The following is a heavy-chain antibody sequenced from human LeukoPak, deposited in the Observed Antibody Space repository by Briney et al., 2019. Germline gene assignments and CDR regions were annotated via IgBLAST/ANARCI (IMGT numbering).Heavy chain of an antibody. Sequence: ASVKVSCNASGDSFSTYTIHWVRQAPGQRLEWMEGINAGNGNTKYSQNFQGRVTITRDTSANTAYMEMSSLRSEDTAVYYCAREIDRDDYNRFFDYWGQGTLVSVSS. D-gene: IGHD5-24*01. CDR2: INAGNGNT. CDR1: GDSFSTYT. V-gene: IGHV1-3*01. CDR3: AREIDRDDYNRFFDY. J-gene: IGHJ4*02.